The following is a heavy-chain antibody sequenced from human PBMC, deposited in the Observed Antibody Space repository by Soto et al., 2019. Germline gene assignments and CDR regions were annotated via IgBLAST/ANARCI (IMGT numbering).Heavy chain of an antibody. CDR3: ASRDPGTSVDY. CDR1: GGSFTSNNW. CDR2: IYRTGST. Sequence: SETLSLTCAVSGGSFTSNNWRTWVRQPPGQGLEWIGEIYRTGSTNYNPSLKSRVTISLDKSENQFSLKVTSLTAADTAVYYCASRDPGTSVDYWGQGTLVTVSS. V-gene: IGHV4-4*02. D-gene: IGHD1-7*01. J-gene: IGHJ4*02.